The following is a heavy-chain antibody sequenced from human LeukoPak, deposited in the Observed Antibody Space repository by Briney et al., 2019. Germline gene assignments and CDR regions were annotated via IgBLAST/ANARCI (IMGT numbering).Heavy chain of an antibody. CDR1: GFTFSSYS. CDR2: IRYDGSNK. V-gene: IGHV3-30*02. Sequence: GGSLRLSCAASGFTFSSYSMNWVRQAPGKGLEWVAFIRYDGSNKYYADSVKGRFTISRDNSKNTLYLQMNSLRAEDTAVYYCAKSRRAYDSSGYDGGYFDYWGQGTLVTVSS. J-gene: IGHJ4*02. CDR3: AKSRRAYDSSGYDGGYFDY. D-gene: IGHD3-22*01.